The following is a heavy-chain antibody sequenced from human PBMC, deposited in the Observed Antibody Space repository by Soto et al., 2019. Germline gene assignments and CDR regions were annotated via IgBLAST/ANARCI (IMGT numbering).Heavy chain of an antibody. D-gene: IGHD3-10*01. V-gene: IGHV3-30*18. CDR2: ISYDGSNK. CDR3: AKGAQDGLLWFGEFLPRYYFDY. Sequence: PGGSLRLSCAASGFTFSSYGMHWVRQAPGKGLEWVAVISYDGSNKYYADSVKGRFTISRDNSKNTLYLQMNSLRAEDTAVYYCAKGAQDGLLWFGEFLPRYYFDYWGQGTLVTVSS. J-gene: IGHJ4*02. CDR1: GFTFSSYG.